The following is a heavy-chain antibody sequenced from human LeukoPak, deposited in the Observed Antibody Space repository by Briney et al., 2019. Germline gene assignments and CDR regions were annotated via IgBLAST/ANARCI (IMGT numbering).Heavy chain of an antibody. Sequence: SETLSLTCAVSGYSISSGYYWGWIRQHPGKGLEGIVSIYHSGSTYYNPSLKSRVTISVDTSKNQFSLKLSSVTAADTAVYYCARALGTRSGYFDLWGRGTLVTVSS. CDR2: IYHSGST. CDR1: GYSISSGYY. J-gene: IGHJ2*01. CDR3: ARALGTRSGYFDL. V-gene: IGHV4-38-2*01. D-gene: IGHD3-10*01.